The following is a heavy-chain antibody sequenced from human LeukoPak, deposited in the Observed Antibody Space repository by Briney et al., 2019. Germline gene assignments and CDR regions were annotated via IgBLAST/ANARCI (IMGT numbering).Heavy chain of an antibody. D-gene: IGHD6-13*01. J-gene: IGHJ6*03. V-gene: IGHV3-21*06. CDR2: ISSSSSYI. Sequence: GGSLRLSCAASGFTFSSYSLNWVRQAPGKGPEWVSSISSSSSYIYYADSVKGRFTISRDNAENSLYLQMNSLRAEDTAVYSCARGAGPYYYHYMDVWGKGTTVTVSS. CDR3: ARGAGPYYYHYMDV. CDR1: GFTFSSYS.